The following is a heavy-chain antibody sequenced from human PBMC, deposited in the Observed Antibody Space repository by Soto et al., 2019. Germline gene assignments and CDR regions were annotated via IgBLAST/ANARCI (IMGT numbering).Heavy chain of an antibody. D-gene: IGHD6-13*01. CDR1: GYTFTSYG. V-gene: IGHV1-18*01. CDR2: ISAYNGNT. CDR3: ATASVIAAGEKYGTDV. J-gene: IGHJ6*02. Sequence: ASVKVSCKASGYTFTSYGISWVRQAPGQGLEWMGWISAYNGNTNYAQKLQGRVTMTTDTSTSTAYMELRSLRSDDTAVYYCATASVIAAGEKYGTDVWCQRTTGTVSS.